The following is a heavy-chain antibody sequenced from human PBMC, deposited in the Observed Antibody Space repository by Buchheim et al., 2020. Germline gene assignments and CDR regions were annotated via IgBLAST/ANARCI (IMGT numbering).Heavy chain of an antibody. CDR3: AREPFLLWFGEFDD. J-gene: IGHJ5*02. V-gene: IGHV3-21*01. CDR2: ISSSSSYI. Sequence: EVQLVESGGGLVKPGGSLRLSCAASGFTFSSYSMNWVRQAPGKGLEWVSSISSSSSYIYYADSVKGRFTIPRDNAKTTLYLQMNSLRAEDTAVYYCAREPFLLWFGEFDDWGQGTL. D-gene: IGHD3-10*01. CDR1: GFTFSSYS.